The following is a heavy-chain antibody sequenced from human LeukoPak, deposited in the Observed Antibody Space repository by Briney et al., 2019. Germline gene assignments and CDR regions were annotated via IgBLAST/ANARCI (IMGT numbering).Heavy chain of an antibody. CDR3: ARELTIVVVTAEGMDV. V-gene: IGHV1-69*04. D-gene: IGHD2-21*02. J-gene: IGHJ6*02. CDR2: IIPILGIA. Sequence: ASVRVSCKASGGTFSSYAISWVRQAPGQGLEWMGRIIPILGIANYAQKFQGRVTITADKSTSTAYMELSSLRSEDTAVYYCARELTIVVVTAEGMDVWGQGTTVTVSS. CDR1: GGTFSSYA.